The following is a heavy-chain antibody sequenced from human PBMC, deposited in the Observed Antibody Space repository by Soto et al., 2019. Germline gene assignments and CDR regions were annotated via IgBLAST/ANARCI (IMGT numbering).Heavy chain of an antibody. J-gene: IGHJ6*01. CDR2: IKEDGSEK. V-gene: IGHV3-7*05. CDR1: RFTFSTYW. CDR3: AGTTI. Sequence: EVQLVESGGGLVQPGGSLRLSCAASRFTFSTYWMSWVRQAPGKGLEWVGNIKEDGSEKYYVDSVKGRFTISRDNAKNSLYLQMNSLRAEDTAVYYCAGTTIRGLGTTVTVSS. D-gene: IGHD5-12*01.